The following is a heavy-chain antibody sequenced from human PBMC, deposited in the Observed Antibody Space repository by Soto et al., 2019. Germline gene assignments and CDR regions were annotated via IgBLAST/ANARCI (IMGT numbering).Heavy chain of an antibody. CDR3: TTVAIFGVAPSDY. J-gene: IGHJ4*02. V-gene: IGHV3-15*01. CDR2: IKSKTDGGTT. D-gene: IGHD3-3*01. Sequence: GGSLRLSCAASGFTFSNAWMSWVRQAPGKGLEWVGRIKSKTDGGTTDYAAPVKGRFTISRDDSKNTLYLQMNSLKTEDTAVYYCTTVAIFGVAPSDYWGQGTLVTVSS. CDR1: GFTFSNAW.